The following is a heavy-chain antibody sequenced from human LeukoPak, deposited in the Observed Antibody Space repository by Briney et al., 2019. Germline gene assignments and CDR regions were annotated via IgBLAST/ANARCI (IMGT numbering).Heavy chain of an antibody. V-gene: IGHV3-7*01. CDR3: ARIKAAAGTFDP. Sequence: GGSPRLSCAASGFTFSSYWVSWVRQAPGKGLEWVANIKQDGSEKYYVDSVKGRFTISRDNAKNSLYLQMNSLRAEDTAVYYCARIKAAAGTFDPWGQGTLVTVSS. D-gene: IGHD6-13*01. CDR1: GFTFSSYW. CDR2: IKQDGSEK. J-gene: IGHJ5*02.